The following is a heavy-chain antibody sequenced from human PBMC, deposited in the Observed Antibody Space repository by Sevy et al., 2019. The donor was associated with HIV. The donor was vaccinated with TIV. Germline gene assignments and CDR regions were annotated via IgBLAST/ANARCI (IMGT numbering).Heavy chain of an antibody. Sequence: SETLSLTCAVSGYSISSGYFWGWIRQPPGKGLEWIGTISHTGNTFYNPSFKSRVTISVDTSKNQFSLKVNSVTAADTSVYYCARVKTLCGNDYWGQGTLVTVSS. J-gene: IGHJ4*02. CDR2: ISHTGNT. D-gene: IGHD1-1*01. CDR1: GYSISSGYF. CDR3: ARVKTLCGNDY. V-gene: IGHV4-38-2*01.